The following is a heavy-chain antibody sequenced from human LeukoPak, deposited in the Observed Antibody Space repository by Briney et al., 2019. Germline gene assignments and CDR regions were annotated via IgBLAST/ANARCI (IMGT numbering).Heavy chain of an antibody. Sequence: GGSLRLSCAASGLTASSNHMSWVRQAPGKGLEWVSVIYTGGSTYYADSVKGRFTISRDNSKNTFYLQMNSLRAEDTAVYYCAGYSSGWYMTYWGQGTLVTVSS. D-gene: IGHD6-19*01. CDR2: IYTGGST. V-gene: IGHV3-66*01. CDR1: GLTASSNH. CDR3: AGYSSGWYMTY. J-gene: IGHJ4*02.